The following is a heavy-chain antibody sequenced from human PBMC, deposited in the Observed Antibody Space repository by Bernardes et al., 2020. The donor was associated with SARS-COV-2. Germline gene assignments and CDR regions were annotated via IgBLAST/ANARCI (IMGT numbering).Heavy chain of an antibody. CDR3: ARGPARTQFGSSPYYFDY. CDR2: MNPNSGNT. V-gene: IGHV1-8*01. D-gene: IGHD6-13*01. Sequence: ASVKVSCKASGYTFTNYDINWVRQATGQGLEWLGWMNPNSGNTGYAQKFQGRLTMTKNTSISTVYMNLRSLGSEDTAVYFCARGPARTQFGSSPYYFDYWGQGTPVTVSS. J-gene: IGHJ4*02. CDR1: GYTFTNYD.